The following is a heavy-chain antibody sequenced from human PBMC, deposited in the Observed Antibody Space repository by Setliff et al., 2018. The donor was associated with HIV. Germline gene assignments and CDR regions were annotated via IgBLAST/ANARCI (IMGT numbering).Heavy chain of an antibody. J-gene: IGHJ3*02. Sequence: PSETLSLTCTVSGDSISSDFYWGWIRQPPGKGLEWIGSIYHSGNTSYMPSLQSRFTISVDMSKSQFSLNLNSVTAADTAVYYCARGQGCGGGCHYAFDMWGQGTMVTVSS. CDR1: GDSISSDFY. CDR2: IYHSGNT. V-gene: IGHV4-38-2*02. CDR3: ARGQGCGGGCHYAFDM. D-gene: IGHD2-21*02.